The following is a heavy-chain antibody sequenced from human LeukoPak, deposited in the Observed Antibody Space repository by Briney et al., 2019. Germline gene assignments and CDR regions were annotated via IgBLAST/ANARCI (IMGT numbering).Heavy chain of an antibody. V-gene: IGHV3-23*01. CDR2: ISGSGGTT. CDR3: AKTRWLQIFDY. D-gene: IGHD5-24*01. J-gene: IGHJ4*02. CDR1: GFTFNNYA. Sequence: GGSLRLSCAASGFTFNNYAMNWVRQAPGKGLEWVSVISGSGGTTYYADSVKGRFTISRDSSKNTLYLQMNSLRAEDTAVYYCAKTRWLQIFDYWGQGTLVTVSS.